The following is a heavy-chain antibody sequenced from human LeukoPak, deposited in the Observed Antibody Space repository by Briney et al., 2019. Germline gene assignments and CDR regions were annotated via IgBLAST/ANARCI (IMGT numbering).Heavy chain of an antibody. CDR3: TSDTVDTSLGVDY. V-gene: IGHV3-74*01. CDR2: ISRDGRST. CDR1: GFTFSSHW. D-gene: IGHD5-18*01. J-gene: IGHJ4*02. Sequence: GGSLRLSCAASGFTFSSHWMHWVRQVPGEGLVWVSRISRDGRSTAYADSVKGRFTISRDNAKNTLYLQMNSLRAEDTAVYYCTSDTVDTSLGVDYWGLGTLVTVSS.